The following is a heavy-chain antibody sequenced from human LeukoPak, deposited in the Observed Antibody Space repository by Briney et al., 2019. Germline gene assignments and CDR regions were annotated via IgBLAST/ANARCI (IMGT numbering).Heavy chain of an antibody. J-gene: IGHJ4*02. CDR3: AKGGSSGWNFVDY. V-gene: IGHV3-30*02. Sequence: GGSLRLSCAASGFSFSSYGMHWVRQAPAKGLEWVAFIRYDGIVKHFADSVKGRFTISRDNAKNTLFVQMNSLRAEDTAVYYCAKGGSSGWNFVDYWGQGTLVTVSS. CDR1: GFSFSSYG. CDR2: IRYDGIVK. D-gene: IGHD6-25*01.